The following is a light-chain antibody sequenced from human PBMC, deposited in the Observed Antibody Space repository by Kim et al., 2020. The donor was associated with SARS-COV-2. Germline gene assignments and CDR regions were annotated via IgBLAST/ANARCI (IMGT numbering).Light chain of an antibody. CDR2: LGS. V-gene: IGKV2-28*01. CDR3: MEGLQTPLT. J-gene: IGKJ4*01. Sequence: DIVMTQSPLSLPVTPGEPASISCRSSQSLLYSNGYNYLHWYLQKPGQSPQLLIYLGSNRASGVPDRFSGSGSGTEFTLKISRVEAEDVGGYYCMEGLQTPLTVGGGTKVDIK. CDR1: QSLLYSNGYNY.